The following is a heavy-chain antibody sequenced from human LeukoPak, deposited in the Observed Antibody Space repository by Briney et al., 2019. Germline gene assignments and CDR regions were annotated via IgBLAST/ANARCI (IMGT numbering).Heavy chain of an antibody. V-gene: IGHV3-7*01. CDR1: GFTFSSYW. J-gene: IGHJ4*02. CDR3: ARAPGYYYDSSSYYADY. Sequence: GGSLRLSCAASGFTFSSYWMSWVRQAPGKGLEWVANIKQDGSEKYYVDSVKGRFTISRDNAKNSLYLQMNSLRAEDTAVYYCARAPGYYYDSSSYYADYWGQGTLVTVSS. D-gene: IGHD3-22*01. CDR2: IKQDGSEK.